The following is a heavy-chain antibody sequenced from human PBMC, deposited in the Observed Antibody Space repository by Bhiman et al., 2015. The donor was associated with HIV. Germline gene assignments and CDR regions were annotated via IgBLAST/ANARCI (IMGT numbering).Heavy chain of an antibody. Sequence: QVQLVESGGGVVQPGRSLRLSCAASGFTFRTYGMHWVRQAPGKGLEWVAVISYDGTNKYYADSVKGRFTISRDNSQNTLYLQMNSLRPEDTAVYYCAKADYSSVRYFDWGLDYWGQGTLVTVSS. CDR3: AKADYSSVRYFDWGLDY. J-gene: IGHJ4*02. CDR1: GFTFRTYG. D-gene: IGHD3-9*01. V-gene: IGHV3-30*18. CDR2: ISYDGTNK.